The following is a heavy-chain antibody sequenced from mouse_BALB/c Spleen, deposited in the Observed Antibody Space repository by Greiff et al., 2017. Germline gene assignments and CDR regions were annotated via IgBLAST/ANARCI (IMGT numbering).Heavy chain of an antibody. J-gene: IGHJ4*01. D-gene: IGHD2-4*01. CDR1: GFTFSNYW. CDR2: IRLKSNNYAT. Sequence: EVMLVESGGGLVQPGGSMKLSCVASGFTFSNYWMNWVRQSPEKGLEWVAEIRLKSNNYATHYAESVKGRFTISRDDSKSSVHLQMNNLRAEDTGIYYCTLYYDYDGPYAMDYWGQGTSVTVSS. V-gene: IGHV6-6*02. CDR3: TLYYDYDGPYAMDY.